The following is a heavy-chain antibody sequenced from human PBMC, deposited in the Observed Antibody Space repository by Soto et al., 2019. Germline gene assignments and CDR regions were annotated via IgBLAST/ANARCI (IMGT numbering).Heavy chain of an antibody. J-gene: IGHJ4*02. Sequence: EVPLVESGGGLVQPGGSLRLSCAASGFTFNNYWMSWVRQAPGKGLEWVTNIKQDGSEKYYVDSVKGRFTISRDNAKSSLYLQMNSLRAEDTAVYYCAREGSATVDFWGQGTLVTVSS. CDR3: AREGSATVDF. V-gene: IGHV3-7*01. CDR2: IKQDGSEK. D-gene: IGHD6-25*01. CDR1: GFTFNNYW.